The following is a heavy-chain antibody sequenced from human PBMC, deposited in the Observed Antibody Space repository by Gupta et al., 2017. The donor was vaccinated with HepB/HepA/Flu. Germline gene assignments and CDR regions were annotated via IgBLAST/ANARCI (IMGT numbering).Heavy chain of an antibody. Sequence: EVQLVESGGGLVQPGRSLRLSCAASGFTFDDYAMHWVRQAPGKGLEWGSGIRWKSGSIGYADSVKGRFTSSRDNAKNSLYRQMNSLRAEDTALYYCAKDLTVAVCAWGQGTLGTVSS. V-gene: IGHV3-9*01. CDR2: IRWKSGSI. CDR1: GFTFDDYA. J-gene: IGHJ5*02. CDR3: AKDLTVAVCA. D-gene: IGHD6-19*01.